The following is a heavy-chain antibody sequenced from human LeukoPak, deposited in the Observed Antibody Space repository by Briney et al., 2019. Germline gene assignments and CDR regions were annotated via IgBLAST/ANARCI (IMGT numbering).Heavy chain of an antibody. V-gene: IGHV1-69*13. CDR1: GYTFTSYY. CDR3: ARASAYGGNPDYYYYYYMDV. D-gene: IGHD4-23*01. J-gene: IGHJ6*03. CDR2: IIPIFGTA. Sequence: SVKVSCKASGYTFTSYYMHWVRQAPGQGLEWMGGIIPIFGTANYAQKFQGRVTITADESTSTAYMELSSLRSEDTAVYYCARASAYGGNPDYYYYYYMDVWGKGTTVTVSS.